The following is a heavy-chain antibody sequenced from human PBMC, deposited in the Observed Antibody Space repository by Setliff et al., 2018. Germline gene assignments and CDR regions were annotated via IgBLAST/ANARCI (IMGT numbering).Heavy chain of an antibody. D-gene: IGHD3-22*01. CDR2: SYYSGST. CDR1: GGSISSGDYY. J-gene: IGHJ4*02. Sequence: PSETLSLTCTVSGGSISSGDYYWSWIRQPPGKGLEWIGYSYYSGSTYYNPSLKSRVTISVDTSKNQFSLKLSSVTAADTAVYYCAIMGGDSSGYYGVDYWGQGTLVTVSS. CDR3: AIMGGDSSGYYGVDY. V-gene: IGHV4-30-4*08.